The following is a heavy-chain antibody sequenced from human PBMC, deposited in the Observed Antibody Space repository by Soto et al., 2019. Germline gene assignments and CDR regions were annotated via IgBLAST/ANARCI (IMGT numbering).Heavy chain of an antibody. D-gene: IGHD6-19*01. CDR1: GYSFTSYW. V-gene: IGHV5-51*01. CDR3: ARATGIAVAGDYYYYGMDV. J-gene: IGHJ6*04. CDR2: IYPGDSDT. Sequence: GESLKISCKGSGYSFTSYWIGWARQMPGKGLEWMGIIYPGDSDTRYGPSFQGQVTISADKSISTAYLQWSSLKASDTAMYYCARATGIAVAGDYYYYGMDVWGKGTTVTVSS.